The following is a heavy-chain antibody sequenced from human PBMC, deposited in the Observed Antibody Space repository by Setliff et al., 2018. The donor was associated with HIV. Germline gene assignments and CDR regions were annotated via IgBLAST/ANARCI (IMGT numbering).Heavy chain of an antibody. Sequence: ASVKVSCKASGYSFTKYEINWVRQAPGQGLEWLGWVSPSIGNSDFAQKFKGRISLTTDTSIRTAYMELRGLKSDDTAIYYCARMGGYTTTVREIDVGGTARGGFDHWGQGTLVTVSS. D-gene: IGHD4-17*01. CDR2: VSPSIGNS. CDR1: GYSFTKYE. CDR3: ARMGGYTTTVREIDVGGTARGGFDH. V-gene: IGHV1-8*01. J-gene: IGHJ4*02.